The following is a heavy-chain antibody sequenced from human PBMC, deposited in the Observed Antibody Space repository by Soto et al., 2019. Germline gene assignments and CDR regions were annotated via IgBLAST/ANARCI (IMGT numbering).Heavy chain of an antibody. D-gene: IGHD2-15*01. CDR1: GGSFSGYY. CDR3: ARLGCSGGSCYRYFDY. J-gene: IGHJ4*02. V-gene: IGHV4-34*01. Sequence: SETLSLTCAVYGGSFSGYYWSWIRQTPGKGLEWIGEINDSGSTNHNPSLKSRVTILVDTPKNQFSLKLSSVTAADTAVYYCARLGCSGGSCYRYFDYWGQGTLVTVSS. CDR2: INDSGST.